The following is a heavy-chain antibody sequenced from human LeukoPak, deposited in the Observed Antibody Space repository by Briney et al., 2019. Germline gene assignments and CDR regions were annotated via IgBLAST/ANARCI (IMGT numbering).Heavy chain of an antibody. CDR1: GGTFSSYA. CDR2: IIPILGIA. CDR3: ARDVDYGDSGGLDY. Sequence: GASVKVSCKASGGTFSSYAISWVRQAPGQGLEWMGRIIPILGIANYAQKFQGRVTIIADKSTSPAYMELSSLRSEDTAVYYCARDVDYGDSGGLDYWGQGTLVTVSS. J-gene: IGHJ4*02. V-gene: IGHV1-69*04. D-gene: IGHD4-17*01.